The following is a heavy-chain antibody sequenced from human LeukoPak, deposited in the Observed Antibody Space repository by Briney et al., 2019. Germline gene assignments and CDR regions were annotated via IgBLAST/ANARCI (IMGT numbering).Heavy chain of an antibody. Sequence: SETLSLACTVSGGSISSGDYYWRWIRQPPGKGLEWIGYIYYSGSTYYNPSLKSRVTISVDTSKNQFSLKLSSVTAADTAVYYCARVIGIAARPDFDWFDPWGQGTLVTVSS. D-gene: IGHD6-6*01. J-gene: IGHJ5*02. CDR1: GGSISSGDYY. CDR2: IYYSGST. CDR3: ARVIGIAARPDFDWFDP. V-gene: IGHV4-30-4*08.